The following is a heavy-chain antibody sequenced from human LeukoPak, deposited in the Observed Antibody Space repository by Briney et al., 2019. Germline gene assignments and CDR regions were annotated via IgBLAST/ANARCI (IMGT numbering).Heavy chain of an antibody. V-gene: IGHV4-59*01. CDR3: ATGFSNLIWYFDL. Sequence: SETLSLTCTVSGGSISSYYWSWIRQPPGKGLEWIGYIYYSGSTNYNPSLKSRVTISVDTSKNQFSLKLSSVTAADTAVYYCATGFSNLIWYFDLWGRGTLVTVSS. CDR2: IYYSGST. J-gene: IGHJ2*01. CDR1: GGSISSYY. D-gene: IGHD1-14*01.